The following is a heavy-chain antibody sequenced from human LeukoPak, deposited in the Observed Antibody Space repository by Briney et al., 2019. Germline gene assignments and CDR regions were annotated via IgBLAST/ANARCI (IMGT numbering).Heavy chain of an antibody. J-gene: IGHJ5*02. CDR3: TREARAGNWFDP. CDR1: GYSFSDYY. CDR2: INPDSGGT. D-gene: IGHD5-12*01. Sequence: ASVKVSRKASGYSFSDYYINWVRQAPGQGPEWMGWINPDSGGTNYAQKFQGRVTMTRDTSITTVYMELSRLRFDDTAVFYCTREARAGNWFDPWGQGTLVTVS. V-gene: IGHV1-2*02.